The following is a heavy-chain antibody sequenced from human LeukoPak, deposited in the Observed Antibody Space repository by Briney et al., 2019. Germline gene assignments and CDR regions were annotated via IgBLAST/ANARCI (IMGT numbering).Heavy chain of an antibody. D-gene: IGHD3-9*01. CDR1: GFTVSSNY. CDR2: IYSGGST. V-gene: IGHV3-66*01. CDR3: ARDRGNFDWIIDY. Sequence: SGGSLRLSCAASGFTVSSNYMSWVRQAPGKGLEWVSVIYSGGSTYYADSVKGRFTISRDNSKNTLYLQMNSLRAEDTAVYYCARDRGNFDWIIDYWGQGTLVTVSS. J-gene: IGHJ4*02.